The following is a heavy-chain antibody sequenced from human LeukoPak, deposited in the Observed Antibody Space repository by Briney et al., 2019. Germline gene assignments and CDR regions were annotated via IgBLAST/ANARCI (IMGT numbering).Heavy chain of an antibody. D-gene: IGHD5-12*01. CDR1: GFTFSSYA. J-gene: IGHJ6*03. CDR3: AKGGGYVTYYYMDV. CDR2: ISGSGGST. V-gene: IGHV3-23*01. Sequence: PGGSLRLSCAASGFTFSSYAMSWVRQAPGKGLEWVSAISGSGGSTYYADSVKGRFTISRDNSKNTLYLQMNSLRAEDTAVYYWAKGGGYVTYYYMDVWGKGTTVTVSS.